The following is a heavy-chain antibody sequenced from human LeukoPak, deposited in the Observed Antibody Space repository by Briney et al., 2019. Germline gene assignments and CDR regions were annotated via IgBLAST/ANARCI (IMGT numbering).Heavy chain of an antibody. Sequence: GVSLRLSCAASGFTFSSYSMNWVRQAPGKGLEWVSSISSSSSYIYYADSVKGRFTISRDSAKNSPYLQMNSLRDEDTAVYYCARYGAALDALDIWGQGTMVTVS. CDR3: ARYGAALDALDI. J-gene: IGHJ3*02. CDR2: ISSSSSYI. D-gene: IGHD4/OR15-4a*01. CDR1: GFTFSSYS. V-gene: IGHV3-21*01.